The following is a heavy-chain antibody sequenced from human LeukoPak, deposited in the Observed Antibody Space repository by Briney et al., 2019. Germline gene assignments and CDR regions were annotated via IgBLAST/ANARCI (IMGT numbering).Heavy chain of an antibody. J-gene: IGHJ4*02. V-gene: IGHV3-21*01. CDR1: GFTFSSYS. Sequence: GGSLRLSCAASGFTFSSYSMNWVRQAPGKGLEWVSSISSSSSYIYYAGSVKGRFTISRDNAKNSLYLQMNSLRAEDTAVYYCARDTCDYWGQGTLVTVSS. CDR3: ARDTCDY. CDR2: ISSSSSYI.